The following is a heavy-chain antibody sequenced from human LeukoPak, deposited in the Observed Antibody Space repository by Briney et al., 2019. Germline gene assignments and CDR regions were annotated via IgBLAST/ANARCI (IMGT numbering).Heavy chain of an antibody. D-gene: IGHD2-15*01. CDR1: GGSISSSSYY. Sequence: SETLSLTCTVSGGSISSSSYYWGWIRQPPGKGLEWIGSIYYSGSTYYNPSLKSRVTISVDTSKNQFSLKLSSVTAADTAVYYCARSPRRVVPSLSLLDYWGQGTLVTVSS. CDR2: IYYSGST. CDR3: ARSPRRVVPSLSLLDY. V-gene: IGHV4-39*01. J-gene: IGHJ4*02.